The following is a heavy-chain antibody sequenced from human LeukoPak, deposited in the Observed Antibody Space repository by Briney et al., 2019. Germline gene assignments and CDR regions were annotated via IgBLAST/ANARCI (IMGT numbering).Heavy chain of an antibody. J-gene: IGHJ5*02. CDR3: ARDSQATFYGYGYNWFDP. CDR2: INHSGRS. D-gene: IGHD5-18*01. Sequence: PSETLSLTCAVYGESFKDYYWNWIRQPPGKGLEWIGEINHSGRSNYNPSLKSRVTISVDTSKNQFSLKLNSVTAADTAVYYCARDSQATFYGYGYNWFDPWGQGTLVTVSS. V-gene: IGHV4-34*01. CDR1: GESFKDYY.